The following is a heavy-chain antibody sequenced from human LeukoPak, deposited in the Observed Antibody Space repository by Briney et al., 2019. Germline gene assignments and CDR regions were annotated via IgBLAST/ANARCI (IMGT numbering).Heavy chain of an antibody. CDR2: MWYDGSNK. D-gene: IGHD3-10*01. CDR3: ARVGYYYGSGRKGYFDY. Sequence: GRSLRLSCAASGFTFSSYCMHWVRQAPGKGLEWVAVMWYDGSNKYYADSVKGRFPISRDNSKNTLYLQMNSLRAEDTAVYYCARVGYYYGSGRKGYFDYWGQGTLVTVSS. J-gene: IGHJ4*02. CDR1: GFTFSSYC. V-gene: IGHV3-33*01.